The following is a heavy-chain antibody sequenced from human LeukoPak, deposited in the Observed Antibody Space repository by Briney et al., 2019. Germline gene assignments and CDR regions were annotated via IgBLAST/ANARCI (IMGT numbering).Heavy chain of an antibody. CDR2: ISAYNGNT. Sequence: GASVKVSCKASGYTFTSYGISWVRQAPGQGLEWMGWISAYNGNTNYAQKLQGRVTMTTDTSTSTAYMELRSLRSDDTAVYYCARSKGVVPAAELGDINWFDPWGQGTLVTVSS. V-gene: IGHV1-18*01. CDR1: GYTFTSYG. CDR3: ARSKGVVPAAELGDINWFDP. D-gene: IGHD2-2*01. J-gene: IGHJ5*02.